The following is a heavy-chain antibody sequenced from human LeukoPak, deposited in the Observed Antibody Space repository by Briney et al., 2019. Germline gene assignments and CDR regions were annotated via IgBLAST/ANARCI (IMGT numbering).Heavy chain of an antibody. Sequence: ASVKVSCKASGYTFTSYGISWVRQAPGQGLEWMGWISAYNGNTNYAQKLQGRVTMTTDTSTSTAYMELRSLRSDDTAVYYCAREQGSGRYLNWFDPWGQGTLVTVSS. CDR1: GYTFTSYG. D-gene: IGHD3-10*01. V-gene: IGHV1-18*04. CDR2: ISAYNGNT. CDR3: AREQGSGRYLNWFDP. J-gene: IGHJ5*02.